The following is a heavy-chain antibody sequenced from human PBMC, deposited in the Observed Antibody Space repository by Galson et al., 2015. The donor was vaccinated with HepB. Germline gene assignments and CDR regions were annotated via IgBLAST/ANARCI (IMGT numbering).Heavy chain of an antibody. CDR3: ARVRGSGDFDY. CDR2: IYSDGAT. D-gene: IGHD3-10*01. Sequence: SLRLSCAASGFTVSTNYMTWVRQAPGKGLEWVSVIYSDGATQYADSVKGRFTISRDNFKNTLYLQMNSLRADDTAVYYCARVRGSGDFDYWGQGTLVTVSS. V-gene: IGHV3-53*01. CDR1: GFTVSTNY. J-gene: IGHJ4*02.